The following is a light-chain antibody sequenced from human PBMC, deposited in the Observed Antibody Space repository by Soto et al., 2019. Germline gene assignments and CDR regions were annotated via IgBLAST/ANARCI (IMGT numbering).Light chain of an antibody. Sequence: DIQMTQSPSSLSASLGDRVTITCRANQDISSYLIWYQHKLGQAPKLLIHAASTLASGVPSRFSGSESGTDFTLNISGMEHEDSANYYCQQSYKPPWTFGQGNKVEIK. CDR2: AAS. J-gene: IGKJ1*01. CDR1: QDISSY. CDR3: QQSYKPPWT. V-gene: IGKV1-39*01.